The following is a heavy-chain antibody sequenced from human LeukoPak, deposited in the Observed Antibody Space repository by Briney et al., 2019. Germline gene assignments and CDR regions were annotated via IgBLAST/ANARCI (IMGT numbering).Heavy chain of an antibody. CDR3: ARAGGYSSSWFYYYYGMDV. CDR2: MNPNSGNT. V-gene: IGHV1-8*01. CDR1: GYTFTSYD. Sequence: GASVKVSCKASGYTFTSYDINWVRQATGQGLEWMGWMNPNSGNTGYAQKFQGRVTMTRNTSISTAYMELSSLRSEDTAVYYCARAGGYSSSWFYYYYGMDVWGQGTTVTVPS. J-gene: IGHJ6*02. D-gene: IGHD6-13*01.